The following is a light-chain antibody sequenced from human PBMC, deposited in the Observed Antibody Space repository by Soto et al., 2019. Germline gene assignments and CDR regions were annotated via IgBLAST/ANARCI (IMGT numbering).Light chain of an antibody. CDR2: GVS. CDR1: QSLCNTC. Sequence: EVLLTQSPGTLSLSPGDTATLSCRARQSLCNTCLAWYQQKPGQAPRLLIHGVSNRATGVPDKFSGSGSGTDFTLTISRLEPEDFAVYYCQQYPNSPLTFGGGTKVEF. V-gene: IGKV3-20*01. CDR3: QQYPNSPLT. J-gene: IGKJ4*01.